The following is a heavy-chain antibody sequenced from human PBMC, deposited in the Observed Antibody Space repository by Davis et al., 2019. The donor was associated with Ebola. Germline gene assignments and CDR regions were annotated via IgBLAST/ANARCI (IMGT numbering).Heavy chain of an antibody. CDR3: ARRSSKAYYYYGMDV. CDR2: INARNGNT. J-gene: IGHJ6*02. D-gene: IGHD6-6*01. V-gene: IGHV1-3*01. Sequence: AASVKVPCKASGYTFTSYAMHWVRQAPGQRLEWMGCINARNGNTKYSQKFQGRVTITRDTSASTAYMELSSLGSEDTAVYYSARRSSKAYYYYGMDVWGQGTTVTVSS. CDR1: GYTFTSYA.